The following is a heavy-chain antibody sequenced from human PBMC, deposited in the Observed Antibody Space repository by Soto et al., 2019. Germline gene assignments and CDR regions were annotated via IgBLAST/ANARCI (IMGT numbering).Heavy chain of an antibody. CDR1: GDSITTSGYY. J-gene: IGHJ6*02. V-gene: IGHV4-39*01. Sequence: SETLSLTCTVSGDSITTSGYYWYWIRHPPGKGLDCIGSIYSSGRTYYNPSLNSRVTISVDTSKNQIYLKVNSVTAADTAFHYCVRHATDHTAYYYSAMDVWGQGTTVTVSS. CDR3: VRHATDHTAYYYSAMDV. D-gene: IGHD2-21*02. CDR2: IYSSGRT.